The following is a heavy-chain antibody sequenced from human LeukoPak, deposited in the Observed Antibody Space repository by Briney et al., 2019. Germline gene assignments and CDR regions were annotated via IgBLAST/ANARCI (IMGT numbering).Heavy chain of an antibody. CDR2: ISAYNGNT. D-gene: IGHD3-22*01. CDR3: ARDPKDDTSGYYYFDY. V-gene: IGHV1-18*01. Sequence: ASVKVSCKASGYTFTSYGISWVRQAPGQGLEWMGWISAYNGNTNYAQKLQGRVTMTTDTSTSTAYMELRSLRSDDTAVYYCARDPKDDTSGYYYFDYWGQGTLVTVSS. J-gene: IGHJ4*02. CDR1: GYTFTSYG.